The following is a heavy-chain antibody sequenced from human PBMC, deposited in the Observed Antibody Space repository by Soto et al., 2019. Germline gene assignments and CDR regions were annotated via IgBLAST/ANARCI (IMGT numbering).Heavy chain of an antibody. D-gene: IGHD6-13*01. CDR2: IHTTDGT. CDR1: GGSISSYY. J-gene: IGHJ4*02. Sequence: PSETLSLTCTVSGGSISSYYWSWIRQPAGKGMEWIGRIHTTDGTNYNPSLKSRVTMSIDTSNNQFSLKLSSLTAADTAVYYCARAVSSAAGLYFDFWGQGTLVTVSS. CDR3: ARAVSSAAGLYFDF. V-gene: IGHV4-4*07.